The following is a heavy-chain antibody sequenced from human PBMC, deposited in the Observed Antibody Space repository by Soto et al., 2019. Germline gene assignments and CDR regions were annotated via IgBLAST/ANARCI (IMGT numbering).Heavy chain of an antibody. CDR2: IIPILGIA. CDR1: GGTFSSYT. D-gene: IGHD6-19*01. V-gene: IGHV1-69*02. CDR3: ARVGYSSGWYPIDY. Sequence: QVQLVQSGAEVKKPGSSVKVSCKASGGTFSSYTISWVRQAPGQGLEWMGRIIPILGIANYAQKFQGRVTITADKSTSTAYMELSRLRSEDTAVYYCARVGYSSGWYPIDYWGQGTLVTVSS. J-gene: IGHJ4*02.